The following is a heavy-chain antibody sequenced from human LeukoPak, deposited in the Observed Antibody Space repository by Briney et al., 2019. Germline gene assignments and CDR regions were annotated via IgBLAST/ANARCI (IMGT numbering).Heavy chain of an antibody. J-gene: IGHJ6*03. D-gene: IGHD6-13*01. Sequence: PSQTLSLTCTVSGGSISSGDYYWSWIRQPPGKGLEWIGYIYYSGSTYYNPSLKSRVTISVDTSKNQFSLKLSSVTAADTAVYYCAREISGSWYRYKRYYYYYMDVWGKGTTVTVSS. V-gene: IGHV4-30-4*08. CDR2: IYYSGST. CDR1: GGSISSGDYY. CDR3: AREISGSWYRYKRYYYYYMDV.